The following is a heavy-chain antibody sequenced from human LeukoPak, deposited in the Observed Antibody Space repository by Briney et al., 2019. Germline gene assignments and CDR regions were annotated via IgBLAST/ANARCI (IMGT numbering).Heavy chain of an antibody. D-gene: IGHD6-13*01. CDR1: GGSFSGYY. CDR3: ARDEYSSSWPYYFDY. J-gene: IGHJ4*02. CDR2: INHSGST. Sequence: SETLSLTCAVYGGSFSGYYWSWIRQPPAKGLEWIGEINHSGSTNYNPSLKSRVTISVDTSKNQFSLKLSSVTAADTAVYYCARDEYSSSWPYYFDYWGQGTLVTVSS. V-gene: IGHV4-34*01.